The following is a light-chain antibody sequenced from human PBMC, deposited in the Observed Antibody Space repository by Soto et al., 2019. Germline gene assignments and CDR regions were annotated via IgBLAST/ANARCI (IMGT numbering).Light chain of an antibody. CDR2: EVT. CDR1: RSDVGSYDY. V-gene: IGLV2-14*01. Sequence: QSALTQPASVSGSPGQSITVSCTGSRSDVGSYDYVSWYQQYPGKAPKLLIYEVTNRPSGVSDRFSGSKSENTASLTISGLQAEDEDDYYCSSYSSSRSPFVFGTGTKVTVL. J-gene: IGLJ1*01. CDR3: SSYSSSRSPFV.